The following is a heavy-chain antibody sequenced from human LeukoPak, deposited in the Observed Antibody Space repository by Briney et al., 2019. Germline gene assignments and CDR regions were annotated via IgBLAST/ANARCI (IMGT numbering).Heavy chain of an antibody. J-gene: IGHJ4*02. D-gene: IGHD3-10*01. CDR3: ARDWRSGSSYLY. V-gene: IGHV3-11*05. Sequence: GGSLRLSCAVSGFSSSDYYMSWIRQPPGKGLEWVSYISGSSTKTNYADSVKGRFTISRDNAKNSLYLQMDGLRAEDTAVYYCARDWRSGSSYLYWGQGTLVTVSS. CDR1: GFSSSDYY. CDR2: ISGSSTKT.